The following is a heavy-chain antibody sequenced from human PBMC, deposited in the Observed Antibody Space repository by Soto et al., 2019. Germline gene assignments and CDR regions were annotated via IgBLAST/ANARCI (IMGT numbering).Heavy chain of an antibody. CDR2: MSYDGSNE. J-gene: IGHJ4*02. CDR3: AKDGSHNFDY. Sequence: QVQLVESGGGVVQPGRSLRLSCAASGFTFSHYAMHWVRQAPGKGLEWVALMSYDGSNEYYADSVKGRFTISRDNSKNTLYRQMNSLRAEDTAVHYWAKDGSHNFDYWGQGTLVTVSS. CDR1: GFTFSHYA. D-gene: IGHD1-26*01. V-gene: IGHV3-30*18.